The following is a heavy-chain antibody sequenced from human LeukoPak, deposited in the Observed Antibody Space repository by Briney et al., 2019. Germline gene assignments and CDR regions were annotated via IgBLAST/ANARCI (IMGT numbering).Heavy chain of an antibody. V-gene: IGHV3-21*01. CDR3: ARFIAAALGSEFDY. CDR1: GFTFRIYT. D-gene: IGHD6-13*01. CDR2: VSSGSTYI. J-gene: IGHJ4*02. Sequence: GGSLRLSCAASGFTFRIYTMNWVRQAPGRGLEWVSSVSSGSTYIYYAASVKGRFTISRDNAKNSLYLQMNSLRAEDTAVYYCARFIAAALGSEFDYWGQGTLVTVSS.